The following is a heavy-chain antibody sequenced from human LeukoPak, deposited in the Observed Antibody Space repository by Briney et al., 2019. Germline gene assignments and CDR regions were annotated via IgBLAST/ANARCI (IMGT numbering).Heavy chain of an antibody. Sequence: GGSLRLSCAASGFTFSSYGMHWVRQAPGKGLEWVAFIQYDGSNKYYADSVKGRFTISRDTAKNSLYLQMNSLRAEDTAVYYCARPGSSSPLGYWGQGTLVTVSS. CDR2: IQYDGSNK. CDR3: ARPGSSSPLGY. J-gene: IGHJ4*02. D-gene: IGHD6-6*01. V-gene: IGHV3-30*02. CDR1: GFTFSSYG.